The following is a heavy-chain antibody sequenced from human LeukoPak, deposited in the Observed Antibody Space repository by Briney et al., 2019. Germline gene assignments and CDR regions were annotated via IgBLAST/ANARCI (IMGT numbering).Heavy chain of an antibody. CDR1: GFTFDDYA. Sequence: PGRSLRLSCAASGFTFDDYAMHWVRHAPGKGLEWVSGISWISGSIGYADSVKGRFTISRDNAKNSLYLQMNSLRAEDTALYYCAKGLAAAGSDAFDIWGQGTMVTVSS. D-gene: IGHD6-13*01. CDR2: ISWISGSI. CDR3: AKGLAAAGSDAFDI. V-gene: IGHV3-9*01. J-gene: IGHJ3*02.